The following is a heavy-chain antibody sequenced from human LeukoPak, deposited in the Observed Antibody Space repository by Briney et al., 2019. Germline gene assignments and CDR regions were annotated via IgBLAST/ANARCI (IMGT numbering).Heavy chain of an antibody. V-gene: IGHV3-23*01. CDR2: ISGSGGST. J-gene: IGHJ4*02. D-gene: IGHD3-22*01. Sequence: GESLKISCAASGFTFSSYAMSWVRQAPGKGLEWVSAISGSGGSTYYADSVKGRFTISRDNSKNTLYLQMNSLRAEDTAVYYCAKLSPRGSEVVVITSFDYWGQGTLVTVSS. CDR3: AKLSPRGSEVVVITSFDY. CDR1: GFTFSSYA.